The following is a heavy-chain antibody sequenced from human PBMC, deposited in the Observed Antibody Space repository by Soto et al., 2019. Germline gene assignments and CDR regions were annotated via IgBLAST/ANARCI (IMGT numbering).Heavy chain of an antibody. V-gene: IGHV4-39*01. Sequence: SETLSLTCTVPGGSISSSSYYWGWIRQPPGKGLEWIGSIYYSGSTYYNPSLKSRVTISVDTSKNQFSLKLSSVTAADTAVYYCARPRGYSYGPIDYWGQGTLVT. CDR3: ARPRGYSYGPIDY. J-gene: IGHJ4*02. CDR2: IYYSGST. CDR1: GGSISSSSYY. D-gene: IGHD5-18*01.